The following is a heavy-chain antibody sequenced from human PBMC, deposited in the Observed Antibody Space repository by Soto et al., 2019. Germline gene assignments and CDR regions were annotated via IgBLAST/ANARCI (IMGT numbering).Heavy chain of an antibody. Sequence: ELQLVETGGGLIQTGGSLRLSCAASGFSISSNYIAWVRQPPGKGLEWVSTTFSGGNTEYAASVKGRCSISRDNYKSTLYLQMDTLRVDDTAVYYWARKPPSAIQGWAFGMDVWGQGTTVSVSS. J-gene: IGHJ6*02. CDR2: TFSGGNT. D-gene: IGHD2-21*01. V-gene: IGHV3-53*02. CDR1: GFSISSNY. CDR3: ARKPPSAIQGWAFGMDV.